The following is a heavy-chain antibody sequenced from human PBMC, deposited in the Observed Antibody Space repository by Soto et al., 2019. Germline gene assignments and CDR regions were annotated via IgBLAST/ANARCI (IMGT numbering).Heavy chain of an antibody. CDR2: LNRDGSRT. CDR1: GFTFSNYW. J-gene: IGHJ4*02. Sequence: AQLVESGGGLVQPGGSLRLSCAASGFTFSNYWMHWVRQVPGQGPVWVSRLNRDGSRTDYADSVRGRFTIFRDNARNTLYLQMNSLRAEDTAMYYCARVLGGAGSYWGQGTLVTVSS. V-gene: IGHV3-74*01. CDR3: ARVLGGAGSY. D-gene: IGHD1-26*01.